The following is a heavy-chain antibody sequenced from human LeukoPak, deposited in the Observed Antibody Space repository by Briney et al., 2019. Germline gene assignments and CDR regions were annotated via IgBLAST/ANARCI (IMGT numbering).Heavy chain of an antibody. Sequence: SETLSLTCTVSGDSISSYNWTWIRQPPGKGLEWIANMFYSGASSHDPSLKSRITTSLDTYKNQFSLSLSSVTAADTAVYYCARHKHRSYGSGIDWFDPWGQGTLVTVSS. CDR2: MFYSGAS. D-gene: IGHD3-10*01. J-gene: IGHJ5*02. CDR1: GDSISSYN. CDR3: ARHKHRSYGSGIDWFDP. V-gene: IGHV4-59*01.